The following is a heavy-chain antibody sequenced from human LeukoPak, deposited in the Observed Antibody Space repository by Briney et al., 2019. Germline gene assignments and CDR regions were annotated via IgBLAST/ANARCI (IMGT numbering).Heavy chain of an antibody. V-gene: IGHV2-70*11. Sequence: SGPALVKPTQTLTLTCSFSGFSLTNYGMCVSWIRRSPGKPLEWLARIDWDGDEWFTTSLKTRLSISKDTSKNQVVLTMTNMDPADTATYYCARDQMTDMVLGIFDYWGQGTLVTVSP. J-gene: IGHJ4*02. D-gene: IGHD5-18*01. CDR1: GFSLTNYGMC. CDR3: ARDQMTDMVLGIFDY. CDR2: IDWDGDE.